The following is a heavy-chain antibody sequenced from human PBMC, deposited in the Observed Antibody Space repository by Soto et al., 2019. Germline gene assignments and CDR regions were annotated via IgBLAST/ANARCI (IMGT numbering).Heavy chain of an antibody. D-gene: IGHD3-3*01. CDR3: AGGCFRSGEPDYCDY. J-gene: IGHJ4*02. Sequence: QVQLVQSGAEVKKPGASVKVSCKASGYTFTSYDINWVRQAPGPRLEWMGWMDPNSGNTGYAQKFQGRVTMTRNTSISTSYMELSSLGAEDTAVYYGAGGCFRSGEPDYCDYWGQGTLVTVSS. CDR2: MDPNSGNT. V-gene: IGHV1-8*01. CDR1: GYTFTSYD.